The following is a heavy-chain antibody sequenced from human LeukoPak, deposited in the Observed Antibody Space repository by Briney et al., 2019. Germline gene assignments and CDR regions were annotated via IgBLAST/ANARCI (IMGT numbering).Heavy chain of an antibody. J-gene: IGHJ3*02. Sequence: GGSLRLSCAASGFTFSDYYMSWIRQAPGKGLEWVSYISSSGSTIYYADSVKGRFTISRDNAKNSLYLQMNSLRAEDTAVYYCAREGLANNGYRDAFDIWGQGTMVTVSS. CDR3: AREGLANNGYRDAFDI. CDR2: ISSSGSTI. V-gene: IGHV3-11*01. D-gene: IGHD3-16*01. CDR1: GFTFSDYY.